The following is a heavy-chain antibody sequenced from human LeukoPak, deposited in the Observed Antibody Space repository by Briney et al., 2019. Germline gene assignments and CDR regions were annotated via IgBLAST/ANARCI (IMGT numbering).Heavy chain of an antibody. J-gene: IGHJ6*04. V-gene: IGHV3-7*03. CDR2: IKQGGSEK. CDR1: GFSFSNYA. D-gene: IGHD2-15*01. Sequence: QAGGSLRLSCSASGFSFSNYAMDWVRQAPGKGLERVANIKQGGSEKYYVDSVKGRFTISRDNAKNALYLQMNSLRAEDTAVYYCARDFGLRCSGGTCYSVYYYGMDVWGKGTTVTVSS. CDR3: ARDFGLRCSGGTCYSVYYYGMDV.